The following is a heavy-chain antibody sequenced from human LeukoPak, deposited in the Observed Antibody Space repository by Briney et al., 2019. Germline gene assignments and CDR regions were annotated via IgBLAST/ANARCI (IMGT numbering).Heavy chain of an antibody. CDR3: ARGMDDLDFDY. V-gene: IGHV4-39*07. CDR2: IYYSGST. Sequence: SETLSLTCTVSGGSISSSSYYWGWIRQPPGKGLEWIGSIYYSGSTYYNPSLKSRVTISVDTSKNQFSLKLSSVTAADTAVYYCARGMDDLDFDYWGQGTLVTVSS. D-gene: IGHD1-1*01. J-gene: IGHJ4*02. CDR1: GGSISSSSYY.